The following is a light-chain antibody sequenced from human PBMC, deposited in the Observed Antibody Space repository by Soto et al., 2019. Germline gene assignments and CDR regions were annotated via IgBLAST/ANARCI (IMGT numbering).Light chain of an antibody. J-gene: IGKJ1*01. CDR2: AAS. Sequence: DIQMTQTPSSLSASVGDRVTISCRASQGISNYLAWYQQKPGTVPKLLIYAASTLQSGVPSRFSGSGSGTDFTLTISSLQPEDVATYYCQKSNSAPWTFGQGTKVEIK. CDR3: QKSNSAPWT. CDR1: QGISNY. V-gene: IGKV1-27*01.